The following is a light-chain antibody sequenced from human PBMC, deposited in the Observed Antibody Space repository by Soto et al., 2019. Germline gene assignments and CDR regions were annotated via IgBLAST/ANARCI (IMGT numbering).Light chain of an antibody. CDR1: ITNFGTDY. J-gene: IGLJ3*02. CDR3: AAWDDTRSGRWV. CDR2: RNN. Sequence: QSVLTQPPSASGTAGQRVTISCSGPITNFGTDYVYWFRQLPGMAPKLLIYRNNQRPSGVPDRFSGSKSGTSASLAISGLQSDDEADYYCAAWDDTRSGRWVFGGGTKVTVL. V-gene: IGLV1-47*01.